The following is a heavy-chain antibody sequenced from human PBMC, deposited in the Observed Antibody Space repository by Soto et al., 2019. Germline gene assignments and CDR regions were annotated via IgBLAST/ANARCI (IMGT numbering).Heavy chain of an antibody. CDR2: ISGSGSGT. CDR3: VEDRSGYDFEY. Sequence: EVQLLESGGGLVQPGGSLRLSCAASGFTFSSYVMSWVRQAPGKGLEWVSVISGSGSGTYYADSGKGRFTISRDNSKNGLDVQMNSRRAEETAVYYCVEDRSGYDFEYWGQGTLVTGSS. V-gene: IGHV3-23*01. CDR1: GFTFSSYV. J-gene: IGHJ4*02. D-gene: IGHD5-12*01.